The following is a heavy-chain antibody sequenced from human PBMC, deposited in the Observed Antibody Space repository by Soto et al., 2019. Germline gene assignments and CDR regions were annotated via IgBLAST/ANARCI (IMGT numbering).Heavy chain of an antibody. J-gene: IGHJ6*02. CDR3: ARDARGAYCGGDRYPINYYYSGMDV. D-gene: IGHD2-21*02. CDR2: IYYSGST. V-gene: IGHV4-59*01. Sequence: SETLSLTCTVSGGSISSYYWSWIRQPPGKGLEWIGYIYYSGSTNYNPSLKSRVTISVDTSKNQFSLKLSSVTAADTAVYYCARDARGAYCGGDRYPINYYYSGMDVWGQGTTVTVSS. CDR1: GGSISSYY.